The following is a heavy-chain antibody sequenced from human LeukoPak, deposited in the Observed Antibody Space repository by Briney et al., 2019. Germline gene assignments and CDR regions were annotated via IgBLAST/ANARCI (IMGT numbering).Heavy chain of an antibody. CDR3: ARDPLWFGELHH. CDR2: VHYSGNT. CDR1: GGSISSSNYY. Sequence: SETLSLTCTVSGGSISSSNYYWGWVRQPPGKGLEWIGNVHYSGNTYYNPSLKSRVTISVDTSKNQFSLKLSSVTAADTAVYYCARDPLWFGELHHWGQGTLVTVSS. D-gene: IGHD3-10*01. J-gene: IGHJ4*02. V-gene: IGHV4-39*07.